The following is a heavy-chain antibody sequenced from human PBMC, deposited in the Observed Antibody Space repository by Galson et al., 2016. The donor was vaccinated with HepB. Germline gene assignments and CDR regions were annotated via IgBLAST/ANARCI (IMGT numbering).Heavy chain of an antibody. CDR1: QFTFRSYA. V-gene: IGHV3-30-3*01. J-gene: IGHJ4*02. CDR3: AVMIMGKCLDY. CDR2: ISYDGSNK. Sequence: SLRLSCAASQFTFRSYAMYWVRQAPGKGLEWVATISYDGSNKNYADSVKGRFTISRDNSKNTLHLQMSSLRVEDTARYFCAVMIMGKCLDYWGQGTLVTVSS. D-gene: IGHD3-16*01.